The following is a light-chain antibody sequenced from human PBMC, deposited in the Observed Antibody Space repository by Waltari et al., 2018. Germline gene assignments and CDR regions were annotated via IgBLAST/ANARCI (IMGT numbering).Light chain of an antibody. CDR3: SSFTTSSTQV. CDR2: EVS. J-gene: IGLJ1*01. V-gene: IGLV2-14*01. CDR1: SSDVGAYHY. Sequence: QSALTQPASVSGSPGHSITIPCTGTSSDVGAYHYLSWYQQYPGKAPKLLIFEVSNRPSGASIRFSGSKSGNTASLTISGLLPEDEADYYCSSFTTSSTQVFGTGTKVTVL.